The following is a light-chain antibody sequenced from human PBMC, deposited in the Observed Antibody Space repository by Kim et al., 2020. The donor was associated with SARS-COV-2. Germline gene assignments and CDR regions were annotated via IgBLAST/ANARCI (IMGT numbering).Light chain of an antibody. CDR2: RNN. Sequence: GQRVTISGSGRRSNIGSNYVYWYQQLPGTAPKLLIYRNNQRPSGVPDRFSGSKSGTSASLAISGLRSEDEADYYCAAWDDSLSGRVFGGGTQLTVL. V-gene: IGLV1-47*01. J-gene: IGLJ3*02. CDR1: RSNIGSNY. CDR3: AAWDDSLSGRV.